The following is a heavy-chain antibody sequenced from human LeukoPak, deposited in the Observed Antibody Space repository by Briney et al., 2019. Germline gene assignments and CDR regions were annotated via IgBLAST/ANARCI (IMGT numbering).Heavy chain of an antibody. V-gene: IGHV1-8*01. CDR2: NSGNT. Sequence: NSGNTGYAQKFQRRVTMTRNTSIGTAYMELSSLRSEDTAVYYCARGLDYYDSSGYYPPGYYWGQGTLVTVSS. D-gene: IGHD3-22*01. CDR3: ARGLDYYDSSGYYPPGYY. J-gene: IGHJ4*02.